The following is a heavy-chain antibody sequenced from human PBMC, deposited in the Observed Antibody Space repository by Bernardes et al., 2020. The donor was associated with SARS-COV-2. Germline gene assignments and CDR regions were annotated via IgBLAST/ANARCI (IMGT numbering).Heavy chain of an antibody. CDR3: ASWYYYDSSGYKPMDV. D-gene: IGHD3-22*01. CDR1: GGSISSYY. J-gene: IGHJ6*02. CDR2: IYYSGST. Sequence: SETLSLTCTVSGGSISSYYWSWIRQPPGKGLEWIGYIYYSGSTNYNPSLKSRVTISVDTSKNQFSLKLSSVTAADTAVYYCASWYYYDSSGYKPMDVWGQGTTVTVSS. V-gene: IGHV4-59*01.